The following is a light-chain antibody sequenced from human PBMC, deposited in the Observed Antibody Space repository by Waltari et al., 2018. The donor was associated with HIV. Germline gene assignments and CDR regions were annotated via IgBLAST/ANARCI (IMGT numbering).Light chain of an antibody. V-gene: IGLV2-14*03. J-gene: IGLJ2*01. CDR2: RVT. CDR3: STHTGNDTLA. CDR1: TRYFGPSTL. Sequence: QSALTHPAPVSGSPGQSAPLSCTAATRYFGPSTLGSWYHPPPANLPNVTIYRVTSRPAGVPPRFSGSKSGNTASLTISGLRAEDEALYYCSTHTGNDTLAFGGGTKLTVL.